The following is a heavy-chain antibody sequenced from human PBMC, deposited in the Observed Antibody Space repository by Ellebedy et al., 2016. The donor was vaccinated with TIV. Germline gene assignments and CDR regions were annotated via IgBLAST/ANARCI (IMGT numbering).Heavy chain of an antibody. CDR3: ARQTGDYGGYRSPGPYYYWVDP. CDR2: IYPTGSA. Sequence: SETLSLXCAVSGGSISSGGDSWNCVRQAPGKGLVWIAYIYPTGSAFYNPSLRSRVVISLDKSRNNFSLKLHSVTAADTAVYYCARQTGDYGGYRSPGPYYYWVDPWGQGLLVTVSS. D-gene: IGHD4-23*01. CDR1: GGSISSGGDS. J-gene: IGHJ5*02. V-gene: IGHV4-30-2*01.